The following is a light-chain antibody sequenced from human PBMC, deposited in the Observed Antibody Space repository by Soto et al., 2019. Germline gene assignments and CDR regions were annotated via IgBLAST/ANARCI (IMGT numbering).Light chain of an antibody. CDR3: AAWDDSLSGYV. CDR2: RTN. V-gene: IGLV1-47*01. J-gene: IGLJ1*01. Sequence: QSALTQPPSASGTPGQRVTISCSGSSSNIGSNYVYWYQQLPGTAPKLLIYRTNQRPSGVPDRFSGSKSGTSASLAISGLRSEDEADYYCAAWDDSLSGYVFGTGTKVTVL. CDR1: SSNIGSNY.